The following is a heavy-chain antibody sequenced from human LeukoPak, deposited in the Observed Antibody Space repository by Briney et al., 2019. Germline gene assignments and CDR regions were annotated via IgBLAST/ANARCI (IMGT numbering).Heavy chain of an antibody. CDR3: ARRQWLRLGIDY. D-gene: IGHD5-12*01. J-gene: IGHJ4*02. CDR1: GGSISSSNW. CDR2: INHSGST. Sequence: PSETLSLTCAVSGGSISSSNWWSWVRQPPGKGLEWIGEINHSGSTNYNPSLKSRVTISVDTSKNQFSLKLSSVTAADTAVYYCARRQWLRLGIDYWGQGTLVTVSS. V-gene: IGHV4-4*02.